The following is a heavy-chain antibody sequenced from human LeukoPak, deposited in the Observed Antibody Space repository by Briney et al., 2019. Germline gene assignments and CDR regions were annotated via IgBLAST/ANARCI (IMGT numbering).Heavy chain of an antibody. CDR2: INHSGST. CDR3: VTYYFDSSGPKKSY. Sequence: SETLSLTCAVYGGSFSGYYWSWIRQPPGKGLEWIGEINHSGSTNYNPSLKSRVTISVDTSKKQFSLKLSSVTAADTAVYYCVTYYFDSSGPKKSYWGQGTLVTVSS. J-gene: IGHJ4*02. D-gene: IGHD3-22*01. CDR1: GGSFSGYY. V-gene: IGHV4-34*01.